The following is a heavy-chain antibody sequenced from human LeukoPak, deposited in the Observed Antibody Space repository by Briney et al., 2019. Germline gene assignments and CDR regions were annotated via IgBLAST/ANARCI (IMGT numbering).Heavy chain of an antibody. V-gene: IGHV4-61*05. J-gene: IGHJ4*02. D-gene: IGHD2-21*01. CDR2: IYYSGST. Sequence: PSETLSLTCTVSGGSISSSSYYWSWIRPPPGKGLEWMGYIYYSGSTNYNPSLKSRVTISVDTSKNQFSLRVSSVTAADTAVYYCARHLNNCGDDCYIFDYWGQGTLVTVPS. CDR3: ARHLNNCGDDCYIFDY. CDR1: GGSISSSSYY.